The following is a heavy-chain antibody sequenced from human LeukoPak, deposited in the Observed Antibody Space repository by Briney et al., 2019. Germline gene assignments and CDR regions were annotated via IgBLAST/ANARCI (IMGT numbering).Heavy chain of an antibody. CDR1: GFIFSNYW. CDR2: IKQDGTET. CDR3: AREDHSNYQY. J-gene: IGHJ4*02. Sequence: PGGPLRLSXTASGFIFSNYWMSWIGQAPGRGLEWVASIKQDGTETHYVDSVKGRFTISKDNAKNSLYLQLDSLRVEDTAVYYCAREDHSNYQYWGQGILVTVSS. D-gene: IGHD4-11*01. V-gene: IGHV3-7*03.